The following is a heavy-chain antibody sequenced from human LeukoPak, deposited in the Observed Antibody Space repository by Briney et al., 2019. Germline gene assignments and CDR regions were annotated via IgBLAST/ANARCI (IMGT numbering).Heavy chain of an antibody. V-gene: IGHV1-8*03. CDR2: MNPNSGNT. J-gene: IGHJ5*02. D-gene: IGHD3-9*01. CDR1: GYTFTSYD. CDR3: ARDQYDILTGYYRRYDP. Sequence: ASVKVSCKASGYTFTSYDINWVRQATGQGLEWMGWMNPNSGNTGYAQKFQGRVTITRNTSISTAYMELSSLRSEDTAVYYCARDQYDILTGYYRRYDPWGQGTLVTVSS.